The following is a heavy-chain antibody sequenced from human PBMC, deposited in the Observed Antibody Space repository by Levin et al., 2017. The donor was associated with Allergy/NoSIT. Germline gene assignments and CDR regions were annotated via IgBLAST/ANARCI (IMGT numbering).Heavy chain of an antibody. V-gene: IGHV3-21*01. D-gene: IGHD5-12*01. CDR2: ISSSSSYI. CDR1: GFTFSNFG. Sequence: PGGSLRLSCAASGFTFSNFGMNWVRQAPGKGLEWVSSISSSSSYIYYADSVKGRFTISRDNAKNSLYLQMNSLRAEDTAVYYCARDRYDYHFHYWGQGTLVTVSS. J-gene: IGHJ4*02. CDR3: ARDRYDYHFHY.